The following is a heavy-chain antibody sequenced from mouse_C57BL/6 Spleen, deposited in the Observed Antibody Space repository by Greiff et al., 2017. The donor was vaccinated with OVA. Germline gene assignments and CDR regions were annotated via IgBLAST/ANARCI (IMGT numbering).Heavy chain of an antibody. V-gene: IGHV1-85*01. CDR2: IYPRDGST. CDR1: GYTFTSYD. CDR3: ARSAYYSNYEGAMDY. D-gene: IGHD2-5*01. J-gene: IGHJ4*01. Sequence: QVHVKQSGPELVKPGASVKLSCKASGYTFTSYDINWVKQRPGQGLEWIGWIYPRDGSTKYNEKFKGKATLTVDTSSSTAYMELHSLTSEDSAVYFCARSAYYSNYEGAMDYWGQGTSVTVSS.